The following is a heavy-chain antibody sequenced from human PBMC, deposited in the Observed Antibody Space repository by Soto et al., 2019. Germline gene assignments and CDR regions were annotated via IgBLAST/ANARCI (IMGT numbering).Heavy chain of an antibody. D-gene: IGHD6-13*01. Sequence: LSLTCAVYGGSFSGYYWSWIRQPPGKGLGWIGEINHSGSTNYNPSLKSRVTISVDTSKNQFSLKLSSVTAADTAVYYCARDSSSWYYYYYYGMDVWGQGTTVTVSS. V-gene: IGHV4-34*01. CDR3: ARDSSSWYYYYYYGMDV. CDR1: GGSFSGYY. CDR2: INHSGST. J-gene: IGHJ6*02.